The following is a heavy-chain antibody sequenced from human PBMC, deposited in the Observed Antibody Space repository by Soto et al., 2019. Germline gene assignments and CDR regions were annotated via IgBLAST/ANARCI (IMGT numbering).Heavy chain of an antibody. Sequence: SGTISLTSSVSNGTISGFYWTWIRKTPGKILEWIGYIHYSGRTDYNPSLRDRITISQDTSERQFSLNLRLVTAADTAVYYCARLRIATNNYKWFDPWGQGTLVTVSS. D-gene: IGHD2-21*01. J-gene: IGHJ5*02. CDR3: ARLRIATNNYKWFDP. CDR2: IHYSGRT. CDR1: NGTISGFY. V-gene: IGHV4-59*12.